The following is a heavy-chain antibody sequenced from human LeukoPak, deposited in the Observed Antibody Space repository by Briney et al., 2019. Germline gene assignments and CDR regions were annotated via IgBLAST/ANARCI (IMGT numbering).Heavy chain of an antibody. CDR3: ARGKNYAFDI. CDR2: ISPDGSST. CDR1: GSTLGSYW. Sequence: GGSLRLSCAASGSTLGSYWMHWVRQAPGKGLVWVSRISPDGSSTRYADSVEGRFTIPRDNAKNTLDLQMNSLRAEDTAVYYCARGKNYAFDIWGQGTMVTVSS. J-gene: IGHJ3*02. D-gene: IGHD3-16*01. V-gene: IGHV3-74*01.